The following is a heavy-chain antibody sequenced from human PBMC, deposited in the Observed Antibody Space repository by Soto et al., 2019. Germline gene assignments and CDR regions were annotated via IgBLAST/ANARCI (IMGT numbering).Heavy chain of an antibody. CDR1: GYTFTSYG. Sequence: QVQLVQSGAEVKKPGASVKVSCKTSGYTFTSYGLSWVRQAPGQGLEWMGWISAYNGNTNYAQNLQGRVTMTTDTSTTTAYMELRSLRSDDTAVYYCARERGLTTVTRVPTYYYYAMDVWGQGTTVTVSS. J-gene: IGHJ6*02. CDR2: ISAYNGNT. CDR3: ARERGLTTVTRVPTYYYYAMDV. D-gene: IGHD4-17*01. V-gene: IGHV1-18*01.